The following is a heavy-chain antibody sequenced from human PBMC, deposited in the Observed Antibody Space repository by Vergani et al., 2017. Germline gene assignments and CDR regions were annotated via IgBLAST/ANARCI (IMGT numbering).Heavy chain of an antibody. CDR1: GGSISSGGYS. Sequence: QLQLQESGSGLVKPSQTLSLTCAVSGGSISSGGYSWSWIRQPPGKGLEWMGVVYARDSITRYSLSFEGQVTISADKSINTAYLEWDSLRASDSAMYYCVRRRWERQEVDYWGQGTLVTV. V-gene: IGHV4-30-2*01. J-gene: IGHJ4*02. CDR3: VRRRWERQEVDY. D-gene: IGHD1-26*01. CDR2: VYARDSIT.